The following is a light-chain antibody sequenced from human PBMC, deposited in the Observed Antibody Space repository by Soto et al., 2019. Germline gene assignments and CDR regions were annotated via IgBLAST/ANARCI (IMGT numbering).Light chain of an antibody. J-gene: IGLJ1*01. V-gene: IGLV2-14*01. CDR2: DVS. CDR1: SSDVGGYNY. Sequence: QSALTQPASVSGSPGQSITISYTGTSSDVGGYNYVSWYQQHPGKAPKLMIYDVSNRPSGVSNRFSGSKSGNTASLTISGLQAEDEADYYCSSYTSSSILYVFGTGTKLTVL. CDR3: SSYTSSSILYV.